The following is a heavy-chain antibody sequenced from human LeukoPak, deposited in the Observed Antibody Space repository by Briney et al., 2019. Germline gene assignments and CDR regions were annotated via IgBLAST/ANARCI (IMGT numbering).Heavy chain of an antibody. CDR1: GFTFDVYA. CDR3: AKEGGYCSSTSCYFDY. D-gene: IGHD2-2*01. Sequence: GGSLRLSCAASGFTFDVYAMHWVRRAPGKGLEGVSLIRWEGGSTYYADSVKGRLTISRDNSKSSLYLQMNSLRAEDTALYYCAKEGGYCSSTSCYFDYWGQGTLVTVSS. CDR2: IRWEGGST. V-gene: IGHV3-43D*03. J-gene: IGHJ4*02.